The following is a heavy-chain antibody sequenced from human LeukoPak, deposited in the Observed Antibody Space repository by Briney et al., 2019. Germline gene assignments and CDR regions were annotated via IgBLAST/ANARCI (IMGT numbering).Heavy chain of an antibody. V-gene: IGHV3-11*01. J-gene: IGHJ4*02. CDR2: ISSSGSTI. D-gene: IGHD6-13*01. CDR1: GFTFSDYY. Sequence: PGESLKISCAASGFTFSDYYMSWIRQAPGKGLEWVSYISSSGSTIYYADSVKGRFTISRDNAKNSLYLQMNSLRAEDTALYYCARGHGSSWYGIVLPNDYWGQGTLVTVSS. CDR3: ARGHGSSWYGIVLPNDY.